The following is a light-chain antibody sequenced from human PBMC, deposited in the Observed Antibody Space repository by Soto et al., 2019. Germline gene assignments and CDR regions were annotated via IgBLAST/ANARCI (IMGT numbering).Light chain of an antibody. CDR2: GAS. CDR1: QIIRTN. J-gene: IGKJ1*01. Sequence: ETLMTQSPATLCVSPGGRVILSCRASQIIRTNLAWYQQKPGQAPRLLIYGASTRATDIPARFSGSGSGTEFTLTISSLQSEDFAEYHCQQYNNWPQTFGQGTKVDI. V-gene: IGKV3-15*01. CDR3: QQYNNWPQT.